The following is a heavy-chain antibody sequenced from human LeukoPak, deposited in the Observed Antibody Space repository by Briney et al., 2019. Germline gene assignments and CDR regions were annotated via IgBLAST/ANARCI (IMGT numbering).Heavy chain of an antibody. CDR1: GYTFTGYY. CDR3: ARDTRSPSLYYYYYYMDA. Sequence: GASVKVSCKASGYTFTGYYMHWVRQAPGQGLEWMGWINPNSGGTNYAQKFQGRVTMTRDTSISTAYMELSRLRSDDTAVYCCARDTRSPSLYYYYYYMDAWGKGTTVTVSS. V-gene: IGHV1-2*02. J-gene: IGHJ6*03. CDR2: INPNSGGT.